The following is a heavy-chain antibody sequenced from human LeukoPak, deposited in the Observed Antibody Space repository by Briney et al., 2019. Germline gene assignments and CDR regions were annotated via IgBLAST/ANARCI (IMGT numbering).Heavy chain of an antibody. CDR3: AREFSD. J-gene: IGHJ4*02. CDR1: GGSSSAYY. V-gene: IGHV4-59*01. Sequence: SETLSLTCTVSGGSSSAYYYTWIRQPPAKGLEGIGLIYNSGSTNYNPPLKSRVIISADTSKNQFALKLTSVTAADTAVYYCAREFSDWGQGTLVTVSS. D-gene: IGHD6-19*01. CDR2: IYNSGST.